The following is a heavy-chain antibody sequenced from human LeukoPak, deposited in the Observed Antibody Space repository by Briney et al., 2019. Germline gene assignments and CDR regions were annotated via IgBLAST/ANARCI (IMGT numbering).Heavy chain of an antibody. CDR2: ISYDGSNK. D-gene: IGHD6-13*01. J-gene: IGHJ5*02. Sequence: TGGSLRLSCAASGFTVSSNYMSWVRQAPGKGLEWVAVISYDGSNKYYADSVKGRFTISRDNSKNTLYLQMNSLRAEDTAVYYCAREVLAAAGPNGADYNWFDPWGQGTLVTVSS. V-gene: IGHV3-30-3*01. CDR1: GFTVSSNY. CDR3: AREVLAAAGPNGADYNWFDP.